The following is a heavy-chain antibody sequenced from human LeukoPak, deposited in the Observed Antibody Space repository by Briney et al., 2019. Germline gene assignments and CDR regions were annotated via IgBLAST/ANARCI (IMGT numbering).Heavy chain of an antibody. CDR1: GGSTNSNSHY. J-gene: IGHJ4*02. CDR2: IFYSGNT. Sequence: SETLSLTCTVSGGSTNSNSHYWGWIRQPPGKGLEWIGTIFYSGNTYYNPSLKSRVTISVDTSKNQFSLKLSSVTAADTAVYYCARHREWLPSPLDYWGQGTLVTVSS. CDR3: ARHREWLPSPLDY. V-gene: IGHV4-39*01. D-gene: IGHD5-18*01.